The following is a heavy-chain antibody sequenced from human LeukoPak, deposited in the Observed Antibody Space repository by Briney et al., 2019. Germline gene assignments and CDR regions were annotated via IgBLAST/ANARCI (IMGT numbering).Heavy chain of an antibody. J-gene: IGHJ3*02. CDR1: GGTFSSYA. CDR3: AREGGKRFLVGAFDI. CDR2: IIPIFGTA. V-gene: IGHV1-69*13. D-gene: IGHD3-3*01. Sequence: ASVKVSCKASGGTFSSYAISWVRQAPGQGLEWMGGIIPIFGTANYAQKFQGRVTITADESTGTAYMELSSLRSEDTAVYYCAREGGKRFLVGAFDIWGQGTMVTVSS.